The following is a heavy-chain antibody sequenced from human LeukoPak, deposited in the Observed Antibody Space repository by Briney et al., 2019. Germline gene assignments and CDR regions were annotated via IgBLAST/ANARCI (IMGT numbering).Heavy chain of an antibody. J-gene: IGHJ4*02. V-gene: IGHV1-69*01. Sequence: GSSVKVSCKASGGTFSSYAISWVRQAPGQGLEWMGGIIPIFGTANYAHKFQGRVTITADESTSTAYMELSSLRSEDTAVYYCARDLRCSSTSCYTDGDGYWGQGTLVTVSS. D-gene: IGHD2-2*02. CDR2: IIPIFGTA. CDR1: GGTFSSYA. CDR3: ARDLRCSSTSCYTDGDGY.